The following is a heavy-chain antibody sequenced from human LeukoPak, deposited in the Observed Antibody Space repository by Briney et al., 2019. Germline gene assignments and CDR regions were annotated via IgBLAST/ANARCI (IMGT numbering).Heavy chain of an antibody. D-gene: IGHD6-13*01. V-gene: IGHV3-21*01. J-gene: IGHJ3*02. CDR2: ISSSSSYI. CDR3: AREPVIAAAGHDAFDI. CDR1: GFTFSSYS. Sequence: PGGSLRLSCAASGFTFSSYSMNWVRQAPGKGLEGVSSISSSSSYIYYADSVKGRFTISRDNAKNSLYLQMNSLRAEDTAVYYCAREPVIAAAGHDAFDIWGQGTMVTVSS.